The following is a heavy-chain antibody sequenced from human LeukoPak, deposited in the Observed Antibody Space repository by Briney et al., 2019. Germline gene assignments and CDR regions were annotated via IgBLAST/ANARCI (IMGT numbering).Heavy chain of an antibody. J-gene: IGHJ4*02. CDR2: IKKDGSET. V-gene: IGHV3-7*03. CDR3: AGGRYSGTTYYFDY. D-gene: IGHD5-12*01. Sequence: GGSLRLSCAASGFTFSSYWMSWVRQVPGKGLEWVANIKKDGSETYYVDSVKGRFTISRDNAKNSLYLQMNSLRAEDTAMYYCAGGRYSGTTYYFDYWGQGTLGTVSS. CDR1: GFTFSSYW.